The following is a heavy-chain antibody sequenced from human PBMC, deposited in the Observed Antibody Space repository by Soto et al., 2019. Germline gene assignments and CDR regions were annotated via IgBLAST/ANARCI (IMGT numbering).Heavy chain of an antibody. V-gene: IGHV1-18*01. CDR1: GYSFGTSG. Sequence: QVKLVQSGTEVKKPGASVKVSCKASGYSFGTSGICWVRQAPGQGLEWMGWISAYNGNTNYDQKLQDRVTMTTDTSTNTAYLELRSLRSDDTAVYYCARAGQYYDSSGYANWGQGTLVTVSS. CDR2: ISAYNGNT. D-gene: IGHD3-22*01. J-gene: IGHJ4*02. CDR3: ARAGQYYDSSGYAN.